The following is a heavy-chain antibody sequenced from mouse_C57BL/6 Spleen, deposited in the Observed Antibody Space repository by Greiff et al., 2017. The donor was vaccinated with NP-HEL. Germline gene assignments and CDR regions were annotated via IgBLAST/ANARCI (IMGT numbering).Heavy chain of an antibody. J-gene: IGHJ1*03. CDR2: IYPGSGST. Sequence: QVQLQQPGAELVKPGASVKMSCKASGYTFTSYWITWVKQRPGQGLEWIGDIYPGSGSTNYNEKFKSKATLTVDTSSSTAYMQLSSLTSEDSAVYYCARTIIYYGSSYFDVWGTGTTVTVSS. V-gene: IGHV1-55*01. D-gene: IGHD1-1*01. CDR3: ARTIIYYGSSYFDV. CDR1: GYTFTSYW.